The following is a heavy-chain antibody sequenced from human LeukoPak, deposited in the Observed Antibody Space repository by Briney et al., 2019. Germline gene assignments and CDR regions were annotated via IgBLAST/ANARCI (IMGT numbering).Heavy chain of an antibody. Sequence: PGGSLRLSCAASGFTFDDYAMHWVRQAPGKGLEWVSGISWNSGSIGYADSVKGRFTISRDNAKNSLYLQMNSLRAEDTAVYYCAKENWVYNWKYDSSGSGINYWGQGTRVTVSS. V-gene: IGHV3-9*01. CDR1: GFTFDDYA. CDR3: AKENWVYNWKYDSSGSGINY. D-gene: IGHD3-22*01. CDR2: ISWNSGSI. J-gene: IGHJ4*02.